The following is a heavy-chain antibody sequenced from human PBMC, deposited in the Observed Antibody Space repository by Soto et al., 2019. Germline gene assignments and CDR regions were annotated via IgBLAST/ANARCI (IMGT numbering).Heavy chain of an antibody. CDR3: ARREGVVATIFDY. V-gene: IGHV4-39*01. CDR2: IYYSGST. Sequence: QLQLQESGPGLVKPSETLSLTCTVSGGSISSSSYYWGWIRQPPGKGLEWIGSIYYSGSTYYNPSLKSRVTVSVDTSKNQFSLKLSSVTAADTAVYYCARREGVVATIFDYWGQGTLVTVSS. CDR1: GGSISSSSYY. J-gene: IGHJ4*02. D-gene: IGHD5-12*01.